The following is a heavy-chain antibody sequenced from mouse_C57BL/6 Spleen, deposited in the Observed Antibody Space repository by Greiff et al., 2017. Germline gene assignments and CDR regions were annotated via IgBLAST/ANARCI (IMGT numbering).Heavy chain of an antibody. Sequence: DVMLVESGGGLVKPGGSLKLSCAASGFTFSSYAMSWVRQTPEKRLEWVATISDGGSYTYYPDNVKGRFTISRDNAKNNLYLQMSHLKSEDTAMYYCARGIYYDYDSWFAYWGQGTLVTVSA. CDR1: GFTFSSYA. CDR3: ARGIYYDYDSWFAY. J-gene: IGHJ3*01. V-gene: IGHV5-4*03. CDR2: ISDGGSYT. D-gene: IGHD2-4*01.